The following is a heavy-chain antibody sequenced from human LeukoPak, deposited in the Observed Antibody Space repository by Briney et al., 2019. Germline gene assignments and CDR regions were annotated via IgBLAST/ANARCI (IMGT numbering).Heavy chain of an antibody. D-gene: IGHD6-13*01. CDR2: MNHNSGNT. CDR3: ARGDISSWPYYYYYYGMDV. CDR1: GYTFTSYD. J-gene: IGHJ6*02. V-gene: IGHV1-8*01. Sequence: ASVKVSCNASGYTFTSYDINWVRQATGQGPEWMGWMNHNSGNTGYAQKFQGRVTMTRNTSISTAYMELSSLRSEDTAVYYCARGDISSWPYYYYYYGMDVWGQGTTVTVSS.